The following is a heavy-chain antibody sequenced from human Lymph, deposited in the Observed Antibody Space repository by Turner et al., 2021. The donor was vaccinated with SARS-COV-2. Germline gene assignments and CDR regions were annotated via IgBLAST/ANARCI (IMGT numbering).Heavy chain of an antibody. CDR2: IYCGGST. Sequence: EVQLVESGGGLVQPGGSLRLSCAASGLTVSSNYMTWVRQAPGKGLEWVAVIYCGGSTYSGDSVKGRFTISRHNSKNTLYLQMNSLRSEDTAVYYCARDLDTAGGMDVWGQGTTVTVSS. D-gene: IGHD5-18*01. J-gene: IGHJ6*02. CDR3: ARDLDTAGGMDV. V-gene: IGHV3-53*04. CDR1: GLTVSSNY.